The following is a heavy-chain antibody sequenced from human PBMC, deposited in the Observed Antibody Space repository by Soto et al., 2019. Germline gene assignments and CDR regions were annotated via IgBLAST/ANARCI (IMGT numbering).Heavy chain of an antibody. Sequence: GGSLRLSCAASGFTVSSNYMSWVRQAPGKGLEWVSVIYSGGGTYYADSVKGRFTISRDNSKNTLYLQMNSLRAEDTAVYYCATDTGYRSYKKGNDAFDIWGQGTVVTVSS. J-gene: IGHJ3*02. D-gene: IGHD6-13*01. V-gene: IGHV3-53*01. CDR3: ATDTGYRSYKKGNDAFDI. CDR2: IYSGGGT. CDR1: GFTVSSNY.